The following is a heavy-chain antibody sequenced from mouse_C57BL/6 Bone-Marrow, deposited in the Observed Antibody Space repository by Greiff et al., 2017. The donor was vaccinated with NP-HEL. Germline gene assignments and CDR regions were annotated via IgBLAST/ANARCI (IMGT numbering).Heavy chain of an antibody. V-gene: IGHV5-16*01. CDR2: INYDGSST. Sequence: EVKLQESEGGLVQPGSSMKLSCTASGFTFSDYYMAWVRQVPEKGLEWVANINYDGSSTYYLDSLKSRFIISRDNAKNILYLQMSSLKSEDTATYYCAREGNYYGSSFYWYFDVWGTGTTVTVSS. CDR1: GFTFSDYY. CDR3: AREGNYYGSSFYWYFDV. J-gene: IGHJ1*03. D-gene: IGHD1-1*01.